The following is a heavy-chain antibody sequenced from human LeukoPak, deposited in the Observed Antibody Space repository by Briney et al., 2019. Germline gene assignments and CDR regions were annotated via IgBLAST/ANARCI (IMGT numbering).Heavy chain of an antibody. CDR3: ASRGATSPFDY. Sequence: SETLSLTCTVSGGSISSSSHYWGWIRQPPGKGLEWIGSTYYSGSTYYNPSLKSRVTISVDTSKNQFSLKLSSVTAADTAVYYCASRGATSPFDYWGQGTLVTVSS. CDR1: GGSISSSSHY. V-gene: IGHV4-39*01. J-gene: IGHJ4*02. CDR2: TYYSGST. D-gene: IGHD1-26*01.